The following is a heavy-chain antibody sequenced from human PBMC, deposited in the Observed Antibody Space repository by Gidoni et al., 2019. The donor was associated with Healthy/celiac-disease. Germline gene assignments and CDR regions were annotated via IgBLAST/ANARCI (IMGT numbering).Heavy chain of an antibody. CDR2: ISYDGSNK. D-gene: IGHD2-21*02. Sequence: QVQLVESGGGVVQPGRSLRLSCAASGFTFSRYAMHWVRQAPGKGLAWVAVISYDGSNKYYADSVKGRFTISRDNSKNTLYLQMNSLRAEDTAVYYCARGEYCGGDCYSTSEADYWGQGTLVTVSS. V-gene: IGHV3-30*04. J-gene: IGHJ4*02. CDR1: GFTFSRYA. CDR3: ARGEYCGGDCYSTSEADY.